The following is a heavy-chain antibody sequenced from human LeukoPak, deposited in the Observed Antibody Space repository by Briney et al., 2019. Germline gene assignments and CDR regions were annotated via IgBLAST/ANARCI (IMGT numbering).Heavy chain of an antibody. J-gene: IGHJ4*02. CDR2: IYRDGNT. D-gene: IGHD2-8*01. V-gene: IGHV4-4*02. CDR1: GGSISSGNW. CDR3: GRNGAYCIDY. Sequence: SETLSHTCVVSGGSISSGNWWSWVRQSPEKGLEWIGEIYRDGNTNYNPSLKSRATISVDTSNNQFSLKLTSVTAADTAMYYCGRNGAYCIDYWGQGTLVTVSS.